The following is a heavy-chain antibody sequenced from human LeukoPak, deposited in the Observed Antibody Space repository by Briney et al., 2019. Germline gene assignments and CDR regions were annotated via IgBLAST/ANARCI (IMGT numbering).Heavy chain of an antibody. J-gene: IGHJ6*02. CDR3: ARTESGYSYGYTYYHYGMDV. V-gene: IGHV1-18*01. CDR1: VYTFTSYG. Sequence: ASVKVSCKASVYTFTSYGISWVRQAPGQGLEGMGWISAYNGNTNYAQKLQGRVTMTTDTSTSTAYMELRSLRSDDTAVYYCARTESGYSYGYTYYHYGMDVWGQGTTVTVSS. D-gene: IGHD5-18*01. CDR2: ISAYNGNT.